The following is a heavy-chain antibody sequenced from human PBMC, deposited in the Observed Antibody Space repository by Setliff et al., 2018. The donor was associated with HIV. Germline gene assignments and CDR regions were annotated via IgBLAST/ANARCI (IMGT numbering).Heavy chain of an antibody. CDR2: IYYSGTT. CDR3: ASEAWTSYRSSSGYYYYYMDV. V-gene: IGHV4-61*01. J-gene: IGHJ6*03. Sequence: PSETLSLTCTVSGDSASSASYYWSWIRQPPGKGLEWIGYIYYSGTTKYNPSLKSRVTISVDTSKNQFSLKLSSVTAADTAVYYCASEAWTSYRSSSGYYYYYMDVWGKGTTVTVSS. D-gene: IGHD6-6*01. CDR1: GDSASSASYY.